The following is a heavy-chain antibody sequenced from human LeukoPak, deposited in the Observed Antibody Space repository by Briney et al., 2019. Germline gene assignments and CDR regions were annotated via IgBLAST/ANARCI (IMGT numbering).Heavy chain of an antibody. J-gene: IGHJ6*02. CDR1: GVTLSSYA. Sequence: PGGSLRLSCEASGVTLSSYAMNWARQAPGKGLEWVASINHNGNVNYYVDSVKGRFTISRDNAKNSLYLQMSNLRAEDTAVYFCARGGGLDVWGQGATVTVSS. CDR3: ARGGGLDV. V-gene: IGHV3-7*03. D-gene: IGHD3-16*01. CDR2: INHNGNVN.